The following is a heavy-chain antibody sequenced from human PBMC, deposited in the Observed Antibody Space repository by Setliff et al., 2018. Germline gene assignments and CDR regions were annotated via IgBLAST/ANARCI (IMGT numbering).Heavy chain of an antibody. CDR2: IYNSGNT. Sequence: PSETLSLTCTVSGGSISSSSYSWGWIRQPPGKGPVWIGNIYNSGNTYYNPSLESRVTISVDTSKNQFSLKLNSVTAADTAVYYCARGRPPLAVDFWGQGTLVTVSS. CDR1: GGSISSSSYS. CDR3: ARGRPPLAVDF. V-gene: IGHV4-39*07. J-gene: IGHJ4*02.